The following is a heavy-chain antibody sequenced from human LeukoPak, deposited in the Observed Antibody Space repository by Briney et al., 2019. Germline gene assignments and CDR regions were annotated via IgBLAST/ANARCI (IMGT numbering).Heavy chain of an antibody. Sequence: GASVKASCKESGYTFTSYYMHWVRQAPGQGLEWMGIINPSGGSTSYAQKFQGRVTMTRDTSTSTVYMELSSLRSEDTAVYYCARSKWLYYGMDVWGQGTTVTVSS. D-gene: IGHD5-12*01. CDR2: INPSGGST. J-gene: IGHJ6*02. V-gene: IGHV1-46*01. CDR3: ARSKWLYYGMDV. CDR1: GYTFTSYY.